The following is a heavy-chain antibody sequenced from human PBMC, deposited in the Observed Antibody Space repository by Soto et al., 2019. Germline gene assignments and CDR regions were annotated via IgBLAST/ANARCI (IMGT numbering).Heavy chain of an antibody. CDR3: AKGAAYFDWLLSDAYYYGMDV. J-gene: IGHJ6*02. CDR2: ISGSGGST. V-gene: IGHV3-23*01. Sequence: EVQLLESGGGLVQPGGSLRLSCAASGFTFSFYAMSWVRQAPGKGLEWVSAISGSGGSTYYADSVKGRFTISRDNSKNTLYLQMNSLRAEDTAVYYCAKGAAYFDWLLSDAYYYGMDVWGQGTTVTVSS. D-gene: IGHD3-9*01. CDR1: GFTFSFYA.